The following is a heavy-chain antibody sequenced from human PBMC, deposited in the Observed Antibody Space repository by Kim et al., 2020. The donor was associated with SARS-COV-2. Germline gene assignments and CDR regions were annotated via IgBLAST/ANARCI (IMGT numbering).Heavy chain of an antibody. D-gene: IGHD3-22*01. CDR1: GFTFSSYA. J-gene: IGHJ4*02. CDR2: LSGSGGST. Sequence: GGSLRLSCAASGFTFSSYAMSWVRQAPGKGLEWVSGLSGSGGSTYYADSVKGRFTISRDNSKNTLYLQMNSLRAEDTAVYYCVGDRSSGSVYDFDCWGQGTLVTVSS. CDR3: VGDRSSGSVYDFDC. V-gene: IGHV3-23*01.